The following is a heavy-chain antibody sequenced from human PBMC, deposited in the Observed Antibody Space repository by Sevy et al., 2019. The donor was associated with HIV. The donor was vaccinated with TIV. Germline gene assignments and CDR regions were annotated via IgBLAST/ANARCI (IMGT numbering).Heavy chain of an antibody. V-gene: IGHV4-39*01. Sequence: GSLRLSCTVSGGSISSSSYYWGWIRQPPGKGLEWIGSIYYSGSTYYNPSLKSRVTISVDTSKNQFSLKLSSVTAADTAVYYCARRAVDSSSSFSDYWGQGTLVTVSS. CDR3: ARRAVDSSSSFSDY. D-gene: IGHD6-6*01. CDR2: IYYSGST. CDR1: GGSISSSSYY. J-gene: IGHJ4*02.